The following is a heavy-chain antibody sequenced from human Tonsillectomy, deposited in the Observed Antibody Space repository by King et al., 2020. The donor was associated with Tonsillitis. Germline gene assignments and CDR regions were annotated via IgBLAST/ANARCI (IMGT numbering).Heavy chain of an antibody. CDR2: ISSSGNYI. J-gene: IGHJ4*02. Sequence: VQLVESGGVLVKPGESLRLSCAGSGFTFSSYSINWVRQAPGKGLEWVSSISSSGNYIFYADSVKGRFTSSRDNAKNSVLLQMNGLRDEDTAVYYCARHRRLQSCYFDYWGQGTLVTVSS. CDR3: ARHRRLQSCYFDY. CDR1: GFTFSSYS. V-gene: IGHV3-21*01.